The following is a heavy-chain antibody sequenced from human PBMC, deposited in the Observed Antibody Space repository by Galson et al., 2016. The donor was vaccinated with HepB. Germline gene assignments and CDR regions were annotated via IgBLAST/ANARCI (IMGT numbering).Heavy chain of an antibody. CDR2: INYSGTT. Sequence: ETLSLTCTVSGASINSSSYYWGWIRQPPGKGLEWIGSINYSGTTYYNPSLKSRVIISVDTSKNQFSLRLSSVSAADTAIYYCARLGFGSYHYFFDYWGQGTLVTVSS. D-gene: IGHD1-26*01. J-gene: IGHJ4*02. CDR3: ARLGFGSYHYFFDY. V-gene: IGHV4-39*01. CDR1: GASINSSSYY.